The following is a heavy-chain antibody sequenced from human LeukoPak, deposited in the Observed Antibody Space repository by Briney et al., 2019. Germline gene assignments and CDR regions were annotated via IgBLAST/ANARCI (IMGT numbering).Heavy chain of an antibody. V-gene: IGHV3-23*01. CDR1: GFTFSSYG. D-gene: IGHD3-10*01. Sequence: GGTLRLSCAASGFTFSSYGMSWVRQAPGKGLEWVSAISGSGGSTYYADSVKGRFTISRDNAKNSLYLQMNSLRAEDTAVYYCARDAPYYYGSGTHSPWGQGTLVTVSS. CDR3: ARDAPYYYGSGTHSP. J-gene: IGHJ5*02. CDR2: ISGSGGST.